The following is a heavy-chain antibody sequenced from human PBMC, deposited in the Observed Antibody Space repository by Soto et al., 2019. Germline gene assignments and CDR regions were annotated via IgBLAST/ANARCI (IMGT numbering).Heavy chain of an antibody. V-gene: IGHV1-69*12. CDR3: ASWLKGPDIGNYYYGMDV. CDR2: IMPIFRAP. CDR1: GGAFSDYA. D-gene: IGHD2-15*01. J-gene: IGHJ6*02. Sequence: QVQLVQSGAEVKKPGSSVKVSCKASGGAFSDYAFSWVRQAPGQGLEWLGGIMPIFRAPDYAKKFQGRVTITADEFTRTAYMEMNSRRSEDTAVYYCASWLKGPDIGNYYYGMDVWGQGTTVTVS.